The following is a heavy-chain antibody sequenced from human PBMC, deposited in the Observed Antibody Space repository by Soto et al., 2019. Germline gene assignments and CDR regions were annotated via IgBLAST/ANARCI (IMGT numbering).Heavy chain of an antibody. CDR1: GYTFTGYY. V-gene: IGHV1-2*02. J-gene: IGHJ4*02. Sequence: ASVKVSCKASGYTFTGYYMHWVRQAPGQGLEWMGWINPNSGGTNYAQKFQGRVTMTRDTSISTAYMELSRLRSDDTAVYYCARASTYYDYWSGSTSCYYGYWGQGTLVTVSS. D-gene: IGHD3-3*01. CDR2: INPNSGGT. CDR3: ARASTYYDYWSGSTSCYYGY.